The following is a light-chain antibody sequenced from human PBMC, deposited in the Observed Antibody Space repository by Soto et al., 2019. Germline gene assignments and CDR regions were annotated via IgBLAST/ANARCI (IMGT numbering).Light chain of an antibody. V-gene: IGLV2-14*01. CDR3: SSYTSSGTRV. CDR2: EVS. Sequence: QSALTQPASVSGSPGQSITISCTGTTSDVGGYNFVSWYQLHPGKAPKLMISEVSNRPSGVSNRFSGSKSGNTASLTISGLQAEDEADYYCSSYTSSGTRVFGTGTKLTVL. J-gene: IGLJ1*01. CDR1: TSDVGGYNF.